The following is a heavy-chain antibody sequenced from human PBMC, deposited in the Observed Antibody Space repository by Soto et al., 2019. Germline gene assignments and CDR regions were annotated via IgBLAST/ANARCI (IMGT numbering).Heavy chain of an antibody. CDR2: FSSNGTTI. CDR1: GFTFSNYA. J-gene: IGHJ4*02. Sequence: GGSLRLSCAASGFTFSNYAMSWVRQAPGKGLEYLLYFSSNGTTIHYADSVRGRFTVSRDNAENALYLQMNSLRAEDTAVYYCGRTATLDYWGQGTLVTVSS. CDR3: GRTATLDY. V-gene: IGHV3-11*01. D-gene: IGHD6-25*01.